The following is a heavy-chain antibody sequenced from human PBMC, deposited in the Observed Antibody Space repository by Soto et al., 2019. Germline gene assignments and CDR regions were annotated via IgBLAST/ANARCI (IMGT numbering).Heavy chain of an antibody. CDR2: ISYDGSNK. CDR1: GFTFSSYG. CDR3: AKDGPVVPAAMLVFYYYMDV. J-gene: IGHJ6*03. Sequence: GGFLRLSCAASGFTFSSYGMHWVRQAPGKGLEWVAVISYDGSNKYYADSVKGRFTISRDNSKNTLYLQMNSLRAEDTAVYYCAKDGPVVPAAMLVFYYYMDVWGKGTTVTVSS. D-gene: IGHD2-2*01. V-gene: IGHV3-30*18.